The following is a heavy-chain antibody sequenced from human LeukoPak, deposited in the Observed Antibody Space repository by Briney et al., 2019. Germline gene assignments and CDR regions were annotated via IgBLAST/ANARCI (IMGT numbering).Heavy chain of an antibody. CDR1: GFTFSNYW. CDR2: INRDGRST. Sequence: GGSLRLSCAASGFTFSNYWMHWVRQAPGKGLVWVSRINRDGRSTNYADSVKGRFTISRDNAKNSLYLQMSSLRAEDTAVYYCASFYDSTGRDYWGQGTLVTVSS. V-gene: IGHV3-74*01. D-gene: IGHD3-22*01. J-gene: IGHJ4*02. CDR3: ASFYDSTGRDY.